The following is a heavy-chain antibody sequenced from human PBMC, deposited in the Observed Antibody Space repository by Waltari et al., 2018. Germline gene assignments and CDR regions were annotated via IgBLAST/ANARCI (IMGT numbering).Heavy chain of an antibody. CDR3: ARLYRNRLLDY. V-gene: IGHV4-38-2*02. Sequence: QVQLQESGPVLVKPSETPSLTCTVSGYSISSGYYWGWIRQPPGKGLEWIGSIYHSGSTYYNPSLKSRVTISVDTSKNQFSRKLSSVTAADTAVYYCARLYRNRLLDYWGQGTLVTVSS. CDR1: GYSISSGYY. CDR2: IYHSGST. J-gene: IGHJ4*02. D-gene: IGHD2-2*01.